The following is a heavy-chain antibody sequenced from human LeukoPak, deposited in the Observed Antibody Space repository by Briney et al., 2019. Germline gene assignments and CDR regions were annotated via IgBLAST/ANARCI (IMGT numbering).Heavy chain of an antibody. Sequence: PGGSLRLSCAASGFTFSSYAMSWVRQAXGXGLEWVSVISGSGGSTYYADSVKGRFTISRDNSKNTLYLQMNSLRADDTAVYYCAKAPYYDSTGYYGIYFDYWGQGALVTVSS. J-gene: IGHJ4*02. CDR1: GFTFSSYA. CDR2: ISGSGGST. D-gene: IGHD3-22*01. V-gene: IGHV3-23*01. CDR3: AKAPYYDSTGYYGIYFDY.